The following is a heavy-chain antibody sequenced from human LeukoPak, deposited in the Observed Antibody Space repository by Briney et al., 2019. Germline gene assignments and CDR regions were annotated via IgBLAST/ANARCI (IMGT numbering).Heavy chain of an antibody. J-gene: IGHJ4*02. V-gene: IGHV3-74*01. Sequence: TGGSLRLSCEASGFIFSNFWMHWVRQAPGKGLVWVSRIKTDGSESSYADSVKGRFTISRDNAKNTLSLQMDSLREDDTAVYFCARDVGPYGGCPGGDWGLGTLVTVSS. CDR3: ARDVGPYGGCPGGD. CDR1: GFIFSNFW. D-gene: IGHD2-21*01. CDR2: IKTDGSES.